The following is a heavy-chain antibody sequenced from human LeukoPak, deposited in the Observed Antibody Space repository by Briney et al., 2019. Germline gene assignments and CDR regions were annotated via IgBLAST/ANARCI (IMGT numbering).Heavy chain of an antibody. CDR1: GGSFSGCY. Sequence: SGTLSLTCAVYGGSFSGCYWSWIRQPPGKGLEWIGEINHSGSTNYNPSLKSRVTISVDTSKNQFSLKLSSVTAADTAVYYCASGGLGCSGGSCYLPFDYWGQGTLVTVSS. J-gene: IGHJ4*02. CDR2: INHSGST. CDR3: ASGGLGCSGGSCYLPFDY. D-gene: IGHD2-15*01. V-gene: IGHV4-34*01.